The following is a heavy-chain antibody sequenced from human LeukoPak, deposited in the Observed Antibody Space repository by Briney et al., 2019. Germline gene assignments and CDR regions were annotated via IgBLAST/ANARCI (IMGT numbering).Heavy chain of an antibody. D-gene: IGHD3-22*01. V-gene: IGHV3-23*01. J-gene: IGHJ4*02. CDR2: INDSGSTR. CDR1: GFSFSNYA. CDR3: ANWYYYDSSGY. Sequence: GGSLRLSCGASGFSFSNYAMSWVRQAPGKGLEWVSGINDSGSTRFYVDSVKGRFTISRDNSKNTLYLQMNSLRAEDTAVYYCANWYYYDSSGYWGQGTLVTVSS.